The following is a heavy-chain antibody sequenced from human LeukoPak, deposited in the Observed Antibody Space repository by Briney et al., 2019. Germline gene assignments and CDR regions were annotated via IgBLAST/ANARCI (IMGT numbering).Heavy chain of an antibody. J-gene: IGHJ5*02. CDR3: ARMSYYDSSGDNWFDP. D-gene: IGHD3-22*01. CDR2: MNPNSGNT. Sequence: ASVKVSCKASGGTFSRYAISWVRQAPGQGLEWMGWMNPNSGNTGYAQKFQGRVTMTRDTSISTAYMELSSLRSEDTAVYYCARMSYYDSSGDNWFDPWGQGTLVTVSS. V-gene: IGHV1-8*01. CDR1: GGTFSRYA.